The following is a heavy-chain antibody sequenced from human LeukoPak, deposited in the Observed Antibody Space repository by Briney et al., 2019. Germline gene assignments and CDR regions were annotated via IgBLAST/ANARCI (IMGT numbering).Heavy chain of an antibody. D-gene: IGHD2-2*01. J-gene: IGHJ5*02. Sequence: GASMKVSCKASGYTLTSYYINWVRQATGQGVEWMGWMNPNSGNTGYAQKFQGRVTITRNTSISTAYMELSSLRSEDTAVYYCARRYAYNWFDPWGQGTLVTVSS. CDR2: MNPNSGNT. CDR1: GYTLTSYY. V-gene: IGHV1-8*03. CDR3: ARRYAYNWFDP.